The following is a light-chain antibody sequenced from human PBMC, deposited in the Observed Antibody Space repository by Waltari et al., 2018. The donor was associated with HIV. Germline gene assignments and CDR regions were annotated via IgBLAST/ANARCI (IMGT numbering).Light chain of an antibody. CDR1: SSDVGSYHL. J-gene: IGLJ1*01. Sequence: QSALTQPASVSGSPGQSLTISCTGTSSDVGSYHLVSWYQQHPGKAPKLMIYEVSKRPSGVSNRFSGSKSGNTASLTISGLQAEDEADYYCCSYAGSSRVFGTGTKVTVL. CDR2: EVS. CDR3: CSYAGSSRV. V-gene: IGLV2-23*02.